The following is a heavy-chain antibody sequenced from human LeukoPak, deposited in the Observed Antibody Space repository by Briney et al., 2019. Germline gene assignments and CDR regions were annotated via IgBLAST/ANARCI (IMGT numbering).Heavy chain of an antibody. CDR3: ARGYDYGDPFDY. J-gene: IGHJ4*02. CDR1: GGSISSSSYY. D-gene: IGHD4-17*01. CDR2: IYYSGST. V-gene: IGHV4-39*07. Sequence: SETLSLTCTVSGGSISSSSYYWGWIRQPPGKGLEWIGSIYYSGSTYYNPSLKSRVTISVDTSKNQFSLKLSSVTAADTAVYYCARGYDYGDPFDYWGQGTLVTVSS.